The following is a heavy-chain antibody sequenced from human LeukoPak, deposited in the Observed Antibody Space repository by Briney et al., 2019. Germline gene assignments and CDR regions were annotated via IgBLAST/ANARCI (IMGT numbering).Heavy chain of an antibody. CDR3: ARGPDHSSGWYLGSARAPHRFDP. Sequence: SETLSLTCTVSGGSISSSSYYWGWIRQPPGKGLEWIGSIYYSGSTYYNASLKSRVTISVDTSKNQFSLKLSSVTAADTAVYYCARGPDHSSGWYLGSARAPHRFDPWGQGTLVTVSS. V-gene: IGHV4-39*01. CDR2: IYYSGST. CDR1: GGSISSSSYY. J-gene: IGHJ5*02. D-gene: IGHD6-19*01.